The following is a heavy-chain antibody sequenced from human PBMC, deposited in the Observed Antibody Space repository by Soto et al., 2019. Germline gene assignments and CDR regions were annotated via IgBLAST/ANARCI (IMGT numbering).Heavy chain of an antibody. Sequence: QVQLVESGGGVVQPGRSLRLSCAASGFTFSSYGMHWVRQAPGKGLEWVAVIWYDGSNKYYEDSVKGLFTISRDNSENTLYLQMNRLRAEDTAVYYCARDPVEMATNDAFDIWGQGTMVTVSS. CDR2: IWYDGSNK. J-gene: IGHJ3*02. CDR3: ARDPVEMATNDAFDI. CDR1: GFTFSSYG. V-gene: IGHV3-33*01. D-gene: IGHD5-12*01.